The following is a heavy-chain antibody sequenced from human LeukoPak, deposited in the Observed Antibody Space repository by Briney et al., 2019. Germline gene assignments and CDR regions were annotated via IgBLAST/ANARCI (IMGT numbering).Heavy chain of an antibody. J-gene: IGHJ5*02. CDR1: GFTIDKAW. V-gene: IGHV3-15*01. CDR3: ARGRTEGSQNWFDP. CDR2: IRSRVDGGTS. D-gene: IGHD3-10*01. Sequence: PGGSLRLSCVASGFTIDKAWMTWVRQVPGKGLEWVGRIRSRVDGGTSDYAAPVKGRFTISRDNAKNSLYLQMNSLRAEDTAVYYCARGRTEGSQNWFDPWGQGTLVTVSS.